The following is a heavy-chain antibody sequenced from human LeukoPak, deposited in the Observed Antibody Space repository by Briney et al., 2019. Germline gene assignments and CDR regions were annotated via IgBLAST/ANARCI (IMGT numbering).Heavy chain of an antibody. CDR1: GGTFSSYA. Sequence: SVKVSCKASGGTFSSYAISWVRQAPGQGLEWMGGIIPIFGTANYAQKFQGRVTITADESTSTAYMELSGLRSEDTAVYYCARAGDGTAARSFDYWGQGTLVTVSS. V-gene: IGHV1-69*13. CDR3: ARAGDGTAARSFDY. D-gene: IGHD6-6*01. J-gene: IGHJ4*02. CDR2: IIPIFGTA.